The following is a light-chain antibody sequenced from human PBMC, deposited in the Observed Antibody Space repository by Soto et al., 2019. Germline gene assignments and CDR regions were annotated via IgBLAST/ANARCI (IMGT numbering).Light chain of an antibody. Sequence: QPVLTQSPSASASLGASVKLTCTLNSGHSSYAIAWHQQQPEKGPRYLMKLNSDGSHSKGDGIPDRFSGSSSGAERYLTISSLQSEDEADYYCQTWGTGIQVFGGGTQLTVL. CDR2: LNSDGSH. V-gene: IGLV4-69*01. J-gene: IGLJ2*01. CDR3: QTWGTGIQV. CDR1: SGHSSYA.